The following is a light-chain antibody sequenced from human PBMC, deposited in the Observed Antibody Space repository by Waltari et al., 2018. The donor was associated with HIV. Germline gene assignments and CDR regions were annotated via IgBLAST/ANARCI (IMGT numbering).Light chain of an antibody. J-gene: IGKJ4*01. CDR3: HQYFSEPFT. CDR1: QDIGHS. V-gene: IGKV1-NL1*01. CDR2: GGY. Sequence: DIQMTQFPPSLSASVGDRVTLTCRATQDIGHSVSWYQQRPGKVPKLLFNGGYIRHRGVASRFSGSGSGTEYTLTISSLQPEDFATYYCHQYFSEPFTFGGGTKVEI.